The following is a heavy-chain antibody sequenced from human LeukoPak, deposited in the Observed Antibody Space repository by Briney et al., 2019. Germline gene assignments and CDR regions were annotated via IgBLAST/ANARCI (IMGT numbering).Heavy chain of an antibody. J-gene: IGHJ6*02. V-gene: IGHV3-30-3*01. CDR1: GFTFSSYA. D-gene: IGHD3-22*01. CDR3: ARDGIVVVAEGYYYGMDV. Sequence: GGSLRLSCAASGFTFSSYAMHWVRQAPGKGLEWVAVISYDGSNKYYADSVKGRFTIPRDNSKNTLYLQMNSLRAEDTAVYYCARDGIVVVAEGYYYGMDVWGQGTTVTVSS. CDR2: ISYDGSNK.